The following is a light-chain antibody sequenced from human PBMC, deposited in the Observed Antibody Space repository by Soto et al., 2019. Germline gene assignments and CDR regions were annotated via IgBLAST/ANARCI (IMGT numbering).Light chain of an antibody. J-gene: IGLJ2*01. CDR1: SSDVGAFNF. CDR2: DVR. CDR3: TSHTTTSPPVL. Sequence: QSVLTQPASVSGSPGQSITISCTGTSSDVGAFNFVSWYQQHPGKAPKLMIYDVRHRPSGVSDRFSGSKSGNTASLTIYGIQAEDEADYYCTSHTTTSPPVLFGGGTKLTVL. V-gene: IGLV2-14*03.